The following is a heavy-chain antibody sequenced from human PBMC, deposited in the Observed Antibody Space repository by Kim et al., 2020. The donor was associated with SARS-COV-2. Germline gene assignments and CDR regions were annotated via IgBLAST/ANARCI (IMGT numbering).Heavy chain of an antibody. Sequence: ASVKVSCKASGYTFTGYYMHWVRQAPGQGLEWMGWINPNSGGTNYAQKFQGWVTMTRDTSISTAYMELSRLRSDDTAVYYCARRGYGSGSYYNVVWYFDYWGQGTLVTFSS. CDR2: INPNSGGT. J-gene: IGHJ4*02. CDR3: ARRGYGSGSYYNVVWYFDY. D-gene: IGHD3-10*01. V-gene: IGHV1-2*04. CDR1: GYTFTGYY.